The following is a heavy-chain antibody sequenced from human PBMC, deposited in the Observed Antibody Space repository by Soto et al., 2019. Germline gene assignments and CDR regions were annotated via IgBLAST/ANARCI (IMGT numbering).Heavy chain of an antibody. CDR3: ARLYGGNSGMDV. CDR1: GYSFTSYW. Sequence: HRESLKISCKGSGYSFTSYWVTWVRQMPGKGLEWMGRIDPSDSYTNYNPPFQGHVTISVDKSISTAYLQWSSLKASDTAMYYCARLYGGNSGMDVWGQGTTVTVSS. CDR2: IDPSDSYT. D-gene: IGHD4-17*01. V-gene: IGHV5-10-1*01. J-gene: IGHJ6*02.